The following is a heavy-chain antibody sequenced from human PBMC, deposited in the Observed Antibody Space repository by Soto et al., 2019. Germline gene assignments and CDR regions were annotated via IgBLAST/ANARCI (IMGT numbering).Heavy chain of an antibody. CDR3: ARGAMVRGVMKYNWFDP. CDR2: IHSSGST. Sequence: SETLSLTCTVSGGSITSVSYYWSWIRQHPGKGLEWIGYIHSSGSTNYNPSLKSRVTISVDTSKNQFSLKLSSVTAADTAVYYCARGAMVRGVMKYNWFDPWGQGTLVTVSS. D-gene: IGHD3-10*01. J-gene: IGHJ5*02. V-gene: IGHV4-31*03. CDR1: GGSITSVSYY.